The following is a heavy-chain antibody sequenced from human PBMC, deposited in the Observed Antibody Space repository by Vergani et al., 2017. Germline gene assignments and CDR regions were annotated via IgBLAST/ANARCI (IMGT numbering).Heavy chain of an antibody. Sequence: QVQLVQSGAEVKKPGASVKVSCKASGYTFTSYDINWVRQATGQGLEWMGWMNPNSGNTGYAQKFQGRVTMTRNTSISTAYMELSSLRSEDTAVYYCARVEFGGYDFWSGYPNWFDPWGQGTLVTVSS. J-gene: IGHJ5*02. CDR3: ARVEFGGYDFWSGYPNWFDP. CDR1: GYTFTSYD. CDR2: MNPNSGNT. D-gene: IGHD3-3*01. V-gene: IGHV1-8*01.